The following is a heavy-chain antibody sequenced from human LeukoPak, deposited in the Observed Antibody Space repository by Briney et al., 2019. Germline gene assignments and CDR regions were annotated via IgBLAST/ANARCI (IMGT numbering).Heavy chain of an antibody. CDR2: IKPDGSQR. CDR1: GFRFRDYW. D-gene: IGHD3-16*01. V-gene: IGHV3-7*01. Sequence: GGSLRLSCAASGFRFRDYWMDWLRQAPGMGLEWVASIKPDGSQRDYVDSVKGRFTISRDNAQNSLYLQMNSLRVEGTAVYYCARDDASSSFTYWGQGALVTVSS. CDR3: ARDDASSSFTY. J-gene: IGHJ4*02.